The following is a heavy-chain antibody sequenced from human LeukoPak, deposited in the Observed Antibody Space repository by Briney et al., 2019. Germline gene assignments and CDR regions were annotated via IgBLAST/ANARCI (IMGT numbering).Heavy chain of an antibody. CDR1: GGTFSSYA. CDR3: AITPRADILTGYYPLGDFDY. V-gene: IGHV1-69*01. Sequence: SVKVSCKASGGTFSSYAISWVRQAPGQGLEWMGGIIPIFGTANYAQKFQGRVTITADESTSTDYMELSSLRSEDTAVYYCAITPRADILTGYYPLGDFDYWGQGTLVTVSS. D-gene: IGHD3-9*01. CDR2: IIPIFGTA. J-gene: IGHJ4*02.